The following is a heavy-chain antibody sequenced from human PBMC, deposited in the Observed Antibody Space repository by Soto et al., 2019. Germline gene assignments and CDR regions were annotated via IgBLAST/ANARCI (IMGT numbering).Heavy chain of an antibody. J-gene: IGHJ3*02. CDR2: TYYRSKWYN. Sequence: QSPTLSLTCAISGDSVSSNSVAWNWIRQSPSRGLEWLGRTYYRSKWYNDYAVSVKSRIVTNPDTSKNQFSLQLTSVTPEDTAVYYCARGQFGAFDIWGQGTMVTVSS. CDR3: ARGQFGAFDI. D-gene: IGHD3-16*01. CDR1: GDSVSSNSVA. V-gene: IGHV6-1*01.